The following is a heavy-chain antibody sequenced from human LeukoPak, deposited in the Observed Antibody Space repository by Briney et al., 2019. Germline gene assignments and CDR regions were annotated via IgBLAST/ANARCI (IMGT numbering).Heavy chain of an antibody. CDR3: ARDVTTVTTKSYYYYYMDV. J-gene: IGHJ6*03. CDR2: ISGSGGST. Sequence: GGSLRLSCAASGFTFSSYAMSWVRQAPGKGLEWVSAISGSGGSTYYADSVKGRSTISRDNSKNTLYLQMNSLRAEDTAVYYCARDVTTVTTKSYYYYYMDVWGKGTTVTVSS. V-gene: IGHV3-23*01. CDR1: GFTFSSYA. D-gene: IGHD4-11*01.